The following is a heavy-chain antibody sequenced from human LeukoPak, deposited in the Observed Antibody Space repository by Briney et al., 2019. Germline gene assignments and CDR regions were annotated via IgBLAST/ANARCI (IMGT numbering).Heavy chain of an antibody. V-gene: IGHV1-69*13. Sequence: SVKVSCKASGDTFSNDAISWVRHTPGQGLECMGGLIPIFSTAKYAQKFQGRVTITADESTNIVYMELSSLRSEDTAVYYCAINIVVVSAVPLGDVWGKGTTVTVSS. CDR1: GDTFSNDA. CDR2: LIPIFSTA. D-gene: IGHD2-2*01. CDR3: AINIVVVSAVPLGDV. J-gene: IGHJ6*04.